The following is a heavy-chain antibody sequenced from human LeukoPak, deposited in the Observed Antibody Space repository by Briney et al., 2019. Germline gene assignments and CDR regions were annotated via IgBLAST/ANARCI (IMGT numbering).Heavy chain of an antibody. Sequence: GGSLRLSCAASGFAFSDYYMSWIRQAPGKGLEWVSYISSSGNTRYYADSVKGRFTISRDNAKNSLYLQMNSLRAEDTAVYYCATDPNWFDPWGQGTLVTVSS. CDR1: GFAFSDYY. J-gene: IGHJ5*02. CDR3: ATDPNWFDP. V-gene: IGHV3-11*01. CDR2: ISSSGNTR.